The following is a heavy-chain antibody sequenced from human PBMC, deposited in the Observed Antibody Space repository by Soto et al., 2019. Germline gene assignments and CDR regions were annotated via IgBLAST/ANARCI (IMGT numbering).Heavy chain of an antibody. Sequence: SETLSLTCAVYGGSFSGYYWSWIRQPPGKGLEWIGEINHSGSTNYNPSLKSRVTIPVDTSKNQFSLKLSSVTAADTAVYYCARAPGIAYYDYIWGSFAEPAGGQGTLVTVSS. D-gene: IGHD3-16*01. V-gene: IGHV4-34*01. CDR3: ARAPGIAYYDYIWGSFAEPA. CDR2: INHSGST. CDR1: GGSFSGYY. J-gene: IGHJ4*02.